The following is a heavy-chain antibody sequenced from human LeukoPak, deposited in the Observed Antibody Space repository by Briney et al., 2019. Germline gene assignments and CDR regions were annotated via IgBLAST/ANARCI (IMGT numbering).Heavy chain of an antibody. CDR1: GFTFSSYS. CDR3: AKNFNRFSGWFFDY. D-gene: IGHD6-19*01. V-gene: IGHV3-21*01. Sequence: GGSLRLSCAASGFTFSSYSMNWVRQAPGKGLEWVSSISSSSSYIYYADSVKGRFTISRDNSKNTLYLQMNSLRAEDTAVYYCAKNFNRFSGWFFDYWGQETLVTVSS. J-gene: IGHJ4*02. CDR2: ISSSSSYI.